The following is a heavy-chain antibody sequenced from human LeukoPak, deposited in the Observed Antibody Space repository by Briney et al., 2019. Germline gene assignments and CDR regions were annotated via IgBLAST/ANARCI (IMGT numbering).Heavy chain of an antibody. CDR2: IYYSGST. CDR1: GGSLSSYY. J-gene: IGHJ4*02. CDR3: ARHRNSGWYVGLSY. V-gene: IGHV4-59*08. D-gene: IGHD6-19*01. Sequence: SETLSLTCTVSGGSLSSYYWSWIRQPPGKGLEWIGYIYYSGSTNYNPSLKSRVTISVDTSKNQFSLKLTSVTAADTAVYYCARHRNSGWYVGLSYWGRGTLVTVSS.